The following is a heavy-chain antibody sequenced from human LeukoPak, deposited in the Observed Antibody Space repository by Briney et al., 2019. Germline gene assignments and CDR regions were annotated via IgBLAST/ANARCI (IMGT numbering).Heavy chain of an antibody. CDR1: GGTFSSYA. J-gene: IGHJ2*01. CDR3: ARDWEGGYNLWYFDL. CDR2: IIPTFGTA. Sequence: SVKVSCKASGGTFSSYAISWVRQAPGQGLEWMGGIIPTFGTANYAQKFQGRVTITADESTSTAYMELSSLRSEDTAVYYCARDWEGGYNLWYFDLWGRGTLVTVSS. V-gene: IGHV1-69*13. D-gene: IGHD5-24*01.